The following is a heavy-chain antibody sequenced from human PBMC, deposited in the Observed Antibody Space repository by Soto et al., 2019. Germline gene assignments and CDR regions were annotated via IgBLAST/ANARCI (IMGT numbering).Heavy chain of an antibody. D-gene: IGHD3-22*01. Sequence: LCGGSISSGGYSWSWIRQPPGKGLEWIGYIYHSGSTYYNPSLKSRVTISVDRSKNQFSLKLSSVTAADTAVYYCARGPWLLLRTPNAFFDYWGQGTLVTVSS. CDR1: GGSISSGGYS. V-gene: IGHV4-30-2*01. CDR2: IYHSGST. CDR3: ARGPWLLLRTPNAFFDY. J-gene: IGHJ4*02.